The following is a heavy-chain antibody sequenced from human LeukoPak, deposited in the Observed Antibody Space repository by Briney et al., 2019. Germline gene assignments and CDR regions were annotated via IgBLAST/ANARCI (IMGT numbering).Heavy chain of an antibody. CDR1: GASIRSYY. Sequence: SETLSLTCTVSGASIRSYYWSWIRQPPGKGLEWIAYMYYSESPNYNPSLKSRVTMSGDTSRNQFSLKLNSVTAADTAVYYCARSYDSNNRQRFDYWGQGILVTVSP. D-gene: IGHD3-16*01. CDR2: MYYSESP. V-gene: IGHV4-59*08. CDR3: ARSYDSNNRQRFDY. J-gene: IGHJ4*02.